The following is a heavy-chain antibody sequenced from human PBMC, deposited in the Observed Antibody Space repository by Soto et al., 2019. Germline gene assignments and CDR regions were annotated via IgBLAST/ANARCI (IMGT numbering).Heavy chain of an antibody. CDR1: GDSIRSYY. CDR2: VFHTGNT. V-gene: IGHV4-59*01. D-gene: IGHD1-20*01. CDR3: AREQYNWKI. Sequence: KTSETLSLTCSVSGDSIRSYYWTWIRQPPGKGLQWIGYVFHTGNTNYNPPLKSRVTISEDASKNQVSLRLTSVTAADTAVYFCAREQYNWKIWGQGTLVTVSS. J-gene: IGHJ4*02.